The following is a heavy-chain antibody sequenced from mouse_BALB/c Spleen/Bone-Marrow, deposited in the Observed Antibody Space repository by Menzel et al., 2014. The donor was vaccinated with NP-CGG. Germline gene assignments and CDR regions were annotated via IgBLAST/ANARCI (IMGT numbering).Heavy chain of an antibody. Sequence: EVKLQESGGGLVQPGRSLKLSCAASGFDFSRYWMNWVRQAPGRGLEWIGEINPDSSTINYTPSLKDKFIISRDNAKNTLYLQMSKVRSEDTALYYCARPYYRYLYFDYWGQSTTLTVSS. J-gene: IGHJ2*01. CDR1: GFDFSRYW. CDR3: ARPYYRYLYFDY. CDR2: INPDSSTI. V-gene: IGHV4-1*02. D-gene: IGHD2-14*01.